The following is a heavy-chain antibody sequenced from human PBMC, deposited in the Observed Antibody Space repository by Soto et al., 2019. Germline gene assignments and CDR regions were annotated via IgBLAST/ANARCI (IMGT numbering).Heavy chain of an antibody. V-gene: IGHV3-30*18. CDR3: AKPLYGKKGIPGY. Sequence: GGSLRLSCAASGFTFSSYGMHWVRQAPGKGLEWVAVISYDGSNKYYADSVKGRFTISRDNSKNTLYLQMNSLRAEDTAVYYCAKPLYGKKGIPGYWGQGTLVTAPQ. CDR1: GFTFSSYG. CDR2: ISYDGSNK. J-gene: IGHJ4*02. D-gene: IGHD4-17*01.